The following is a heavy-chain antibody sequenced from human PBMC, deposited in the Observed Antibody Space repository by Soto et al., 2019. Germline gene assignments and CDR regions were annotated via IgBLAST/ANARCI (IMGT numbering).Heavy chain of an antibody. D-gene: IGHD2-21*02. CDR3: ARGEAYCGGDCYSSFDY. CDR2: IIPIFGTA. J-gene: IGHJ4*02. V-gene: IGHV1-69*01. Sequence: QVQLVQSGVEVKKPGSSVKVSCKASGGTFSSYAISWVRQAPGQGLEWMGGIIPIFGTANYAQKFQGRVTITADESTSTAYMELSSLRSEDTAVYYCARGEAYCGGDCYSSFDYWGQGTLVTVSS. CDR1: GGTFSSYA.